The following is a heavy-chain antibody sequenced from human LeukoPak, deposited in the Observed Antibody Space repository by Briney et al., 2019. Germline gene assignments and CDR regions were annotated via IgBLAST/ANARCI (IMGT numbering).Heavy chain of an antibody. CDR1: GFTFSSYE. CDR3: ARGVNTLLLWFGEFDY. J-gene: IGHJ4*02. CDR2: ISSSSSTI. D-gene: IGHD3-10*01. V-gene: IGHV3-48*03. Sequence: GGSLTLSCAASGFTFSSYEMNWVRQPPGNGLEWVSYISSSSSTIYYADSVKGRFTITRDNAKNSLYLQMNSLRAEDTAVYYCARGVNTLLLWFGEFDYWGQGTLVTVSS.